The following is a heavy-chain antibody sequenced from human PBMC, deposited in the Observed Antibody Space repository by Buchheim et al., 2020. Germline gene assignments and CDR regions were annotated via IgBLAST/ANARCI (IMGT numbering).Heavy chain of an antibody. V-gene: IGHV3-23*01. D-gene: IGHD6-13*01. CDR3: AKVGYSSSWSFDYYYYMDV. J-gene: IGHJ6*03. CDR1: GFTFSSYA. Sequence: EVQLLESGGGLVQPGGSLRLSCAASGFTFSSYAMSWVRQAPGKGLEWVSAISGSGGSTYYADSVKGQFTISRDNSKNTLYLQMNSLRAEDTAVYYCAKVGYSSSWSFDYYYYMDVWGKGTT. CDR2: ISGSGGST.